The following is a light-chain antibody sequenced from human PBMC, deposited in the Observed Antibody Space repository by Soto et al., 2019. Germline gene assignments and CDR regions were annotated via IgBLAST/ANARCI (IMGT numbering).Light chain of an antibody. CDR2: GAF. CDR3: HQYGSSPWT. CDR1: QSVSSY. J-gene: IGKJ1*01. V-gene: IGKV3-20*01. Sequence: EIVLTQSPATLSLSPGEIATLSCRASQSVSSYLAWYQQKPGQAPRLLIYGAFSRATGIPDRFSGSGSGTDFTLTISRLEPEDFAVYYCHQYGSSPWTFGQGTKVDIK.